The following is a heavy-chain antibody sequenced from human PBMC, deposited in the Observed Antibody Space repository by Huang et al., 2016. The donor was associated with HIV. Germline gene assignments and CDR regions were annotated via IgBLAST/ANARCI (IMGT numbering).Heavy chain of an antibody. V-gene: IGHV3-30*18. CDR3: AKGGSAAAVLDF. J-gene: IGHJ4*02. CDR2: ITYAANKK. CDR1: GFTFSSYG. Sequence: QVQLVESGGGVVQPGRSLRISCAVSGFTFSSYGMHGVRQAQGKGLEWVAVITYAANKKYYADSVKGRFSISRDNSKTTVYLQLNSLRLEDTAVYYCAKGGSAAAVLDFWGQGTLVTVSS. D-gene: IGHD6-13*01.